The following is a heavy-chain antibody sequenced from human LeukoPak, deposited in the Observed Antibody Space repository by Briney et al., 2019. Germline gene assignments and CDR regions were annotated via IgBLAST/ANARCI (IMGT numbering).Heavy chain of an antibody. CDR2: IYSGGST. J-gene: IGHJ4*02. V-gene: IGHV3-53*05. Sequence: GGSLRLSCAASGFTVSSNYMSWVRQAPGKGLEWVSIIYSGGSTFYADSVRGRFTISRDNSKNTLYLQMNSLRAEDTALYYCAKPHFDYWGQGTLVTVSS. CDR1: GFTVSSNY. CDR3: AKPHFDY.